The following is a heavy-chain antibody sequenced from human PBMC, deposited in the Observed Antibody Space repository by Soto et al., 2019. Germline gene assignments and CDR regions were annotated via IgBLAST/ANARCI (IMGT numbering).Heavy chain of an antibody. J-gene: IGHJ4*02. CDR2: VSIGGST. V-gene: IGHV3-23*01. CDR3: AKRRGAGGHFDY. CDR1: GFTFSSYA. D-gene: IGHD2-15*01. Sequence: DVQLLESGGGLVQPAGSLRLSCAASGFTFSSYAMGWVRQGPGKGLEWVAVVSIGGSTHYADSGRGRFTISRDNSKNTLSLQMNSPTAEDTAVYFCAKRRGAGGHFDYWGQGALVTVSS.